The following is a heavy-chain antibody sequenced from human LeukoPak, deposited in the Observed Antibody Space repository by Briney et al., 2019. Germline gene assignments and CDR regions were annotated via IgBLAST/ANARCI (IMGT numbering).Heavy chain of an antibody. D-gene: IGHD2-15*01. J-gene: IGHJ6*02. CDR3: ASQQPKRLVAATRSYYYYGMDV. V-gene: IGHV1-69*04. Sequence: SVKVSCKASGGTFSSYAISWVRQAPGQGLEWMGRIIPILGIANYAQKFQGRVTITADESTSTAYMELSSLRSEDTAVYYCASQQPKRLVAATRSYYYYGMDVWGQGTTVTVSS. CDR1: GGTFSSYA. CDR2: IIPILGIA.